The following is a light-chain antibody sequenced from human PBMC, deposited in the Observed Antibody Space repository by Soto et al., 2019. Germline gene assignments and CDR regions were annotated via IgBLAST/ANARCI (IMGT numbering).Light chain of an antibody. CDR2: EVS. CDR3: MQSTQLPPT. V-gene: IGKV2D-29*02. CDR1: QSLLHITGETF. Sequence: VMTPSPLSLPVPPGEPASISCKSSQSLLHITGETFLFWYLQKPGQSPQLLIYEVSTRVSGVPDRFSGSGSGTDFTLEISRVETDDVGIYYCMQSTQLPPTFGQGTRLKVK. J-gene: IGKJ5*01.